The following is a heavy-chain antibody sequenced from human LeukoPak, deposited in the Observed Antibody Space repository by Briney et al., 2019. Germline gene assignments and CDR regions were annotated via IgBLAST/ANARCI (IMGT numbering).Heavy chain of an antibody. CDR3: ARDGAPEWELLYYFDY. V-gene: IGHV3-33*01. Sequence: PGGSLRLSCAASGFTFSSYGMHWVRQAPGKGLEWVAVIWYDGSNKYYADSVKGRFTISRDNSKNTLYLQMNSLRAEDTAVYYCARDGAPEWELLYYFDYWGRGTLVTVSS. D-gene: IGHD1-26*01. CDR2: IWYDGSNK. CDR1: GFTFSSYG. J-gene: IGHJ4*02.